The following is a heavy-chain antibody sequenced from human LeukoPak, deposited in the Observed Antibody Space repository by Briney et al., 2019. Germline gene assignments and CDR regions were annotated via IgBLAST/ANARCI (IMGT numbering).Heavy chain of an antibody. CDR1: GGTFSSYA. D-gene: IGHD3-9*01. Sequence: SVKVSCNASGGTFSSYAISWMRQAPGQGLEWMGGIIPIFGTANYAQKFQGRVTITADESTSTAYMELSSLRSEDTAVYYCAVPPGGRYPYYYGMDVWGQGTTVTVSS. V-gene: IGHV1-69*01. CDR2: IIPIFGTA. J-gene: IGHJ6*02. CDR3: AVPPGGRYPYYYGMDV.